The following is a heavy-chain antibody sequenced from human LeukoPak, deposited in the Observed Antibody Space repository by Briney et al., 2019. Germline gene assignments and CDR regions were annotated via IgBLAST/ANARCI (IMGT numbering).Heavy chain of an antibody. CDR1: GFTFSDYY. CDR2: ISSSNTI. J-gene: IGHJ4*01. D-gene: IGHD3-16*02. CDR3: ARGSILITFGGLIV. Sequence: GGSLRLSCVASGFTFSDYYMSWIRQAPGKGLERLSYISSSNTIYSADSVKGRFTISRDNAKNSLYLQMNSLRAEDAAVYYCARGSILITFGGLIVWGQGTLVTVSS. V-gene: IGHV3-11*04.